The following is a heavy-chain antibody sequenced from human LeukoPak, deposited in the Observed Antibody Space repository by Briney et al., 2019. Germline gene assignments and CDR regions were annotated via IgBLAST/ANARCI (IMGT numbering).Heavy chain of an antibody. J-gene: IGHJ3*02. CDR1: GFTVSSNY. CDR2: IYSGGST. D-gene: IGHD2-2*01. V-gene: IGHV3-53*01. Sequence: HPGGSLRLSCAASGFTVSSNYMSWVRQAPGKGLEWVSVIYSGGSTYYADSVKGRFTISRDNSKNTLYLQMNSLRAEDTAVYYCASSIVVVPAAMGAFDIWGQGTMVTVSS. CDR3: ASSIVVVPAAMGAFDI.